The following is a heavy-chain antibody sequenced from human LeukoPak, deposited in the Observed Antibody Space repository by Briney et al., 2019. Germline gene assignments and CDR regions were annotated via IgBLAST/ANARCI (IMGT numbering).Heavy chain of an antibody. Sequence: KAGGSLRLSCAASGFTCTNYNMNWVRQAPGKGLEWVSSISSTSRSYIYYADSVKGRFTISRDNAKNSLYLQMKSLRAEDTAVYYCARQFAYSSGCDSWGQGTLVTVSS. D-gene: IGHD6-19*01. CDR3: ARQFAYSSGCDS. J-gene: IGHJ4*02. CDR2: ISSTSRSYI. V-gene: IGHV3-21*01. CDR1: GFTCTNYN.